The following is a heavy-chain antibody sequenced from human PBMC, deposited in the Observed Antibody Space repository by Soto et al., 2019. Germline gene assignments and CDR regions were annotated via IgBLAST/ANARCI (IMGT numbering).Heavy chain of an antibody. D-gene: IGHD2-15*01. Sequence: QVQLVQSGAEVKKPGASVKLSCKASGYTFTSSYVHWVRQAPGQALEWVAIINPNGGSTNYAQEFQGRVTVTRDTSTSTVFMELSSLHSDDTAVYYCARDLLAANYWGQGTLVTVSS. V-gene: IGHV1-46*01. CDR3: ARDLLAANY. CDR1: GYTFTSSY. J-gene: IGHJ4*02. CDR2: INPNGGST.